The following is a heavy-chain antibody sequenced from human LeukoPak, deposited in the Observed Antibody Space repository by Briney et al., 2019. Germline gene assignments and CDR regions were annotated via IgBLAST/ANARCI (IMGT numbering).Heavy chain of an antibody. Sequence: GGSLRLSCAASGFTFSDYYMSWIRQAPGKGLEWVSYISSSGSTIYYADSVKGRFTISRDNAKNSLYLQMNSLRAEDTAVYYCARVWVYYYDGSGQPVDAFDIWGQGTMVTVSS. D-gene: IGHD3-22*01. CDR3: ARVWVYYYDGSGQPVDAFDI. CDR1: GFTFSDYY. V-gene: IGHV3-11*01. J-gene: IGHJ3*02. CDR2: ISSSGSTI.